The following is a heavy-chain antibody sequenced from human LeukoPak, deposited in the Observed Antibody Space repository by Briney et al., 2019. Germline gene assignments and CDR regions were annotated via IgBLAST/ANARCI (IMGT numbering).Heavy chain of an antibody. CDR3: ARGYGDNSGAFDI. CDR2: IHYSGST. V-gene: IGHV4-59*12. J-gene: IGHJ3*02. D-gene: IGHD4-23*01. Sequence: SETLSLTCTVSGGSISSYYWSWIRQPPGKGLEWIGYIHYSGSTNYNPSLKSRFTISVDRSKNQFSLKLNSVTAADTAVYYCARGYGDNSGAFDIWGQGTMVTVSS. CDR1: GGSISSYY.